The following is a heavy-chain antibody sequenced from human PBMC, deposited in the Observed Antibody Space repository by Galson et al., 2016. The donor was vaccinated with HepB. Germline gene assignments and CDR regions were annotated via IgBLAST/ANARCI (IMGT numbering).Heavy chain of an antibody. CDR3: ARPRRWPQYYYGLDV. V-gene: IGHV3-30-3*01. CDR2: ISYDGSYK. CDR1: GFTFSTYA. J-gene: IGHJ6*02. D-gene: IGHD5-24*01. Sequence: SLRLSCAASGFTFSTYAMHWVRQAPGKGLEWVAVISYDGSYKHYRDSVKGRFTISRDNSKNTLYLQMNSLRRENTAVYYCARPRRWPQYYYGLDVWGQGTTVTVSS.